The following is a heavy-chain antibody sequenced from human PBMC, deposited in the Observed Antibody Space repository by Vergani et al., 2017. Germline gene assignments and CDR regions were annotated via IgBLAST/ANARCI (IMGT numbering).Heavy chain of an antibody. J-gene: IGHJ4*02. CDR1: GGTFSSYA. V-gene: IGHV1-69*01. Sequence: QVQLVQSGAEVKKPGSSVKASCKASGGTFSSYAISWVRQAPGQGLEWMGGIIPIFGTANYAQKFQGRATITADESTSTAYMELSSLRSEDTAVYYCARGGINDYGGLWGFDYWGQGTLVTVSS. CDR2: IIPIFGTA. CDR3: ARGGINDYGGLWGFDY. D-gene: IGHD4-23*01.